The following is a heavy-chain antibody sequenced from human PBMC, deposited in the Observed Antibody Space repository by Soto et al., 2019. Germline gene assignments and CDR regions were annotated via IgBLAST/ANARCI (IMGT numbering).Heavy chain of an antibody. CDR3: AKEARVRSRAWDFFDY. CDR2: NATHNNA. D-gene: IGHD1-26*01. CDR1: EFIFANYD. J-gene: IGHJ4*02. V-gene: IGHV3-23*05. Sequence: EEDLLQSGGGLVQPGGSLRLSCAASEFIFANYDINWVRQAPGKGLDWVAANATHNNAYYADSVRGRFTIPRDDSTNTVYLQMNRLRVDDTAVYYCAKEARVRSRAWDFFDYWAQGTLVTVSS.